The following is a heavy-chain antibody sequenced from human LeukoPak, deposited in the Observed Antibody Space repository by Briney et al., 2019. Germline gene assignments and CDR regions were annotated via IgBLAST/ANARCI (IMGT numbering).Heavy chain of an antibody. CDR1: GGSISSNY. CDR2: INTSGST. Sequence: SETLSLTCTVSGGSISSNYWSWIRQPPGKGLEWIEYINTSGSTNYNPSLKSRVSISLDTSRNQFSLKLTSVTAADTAVYYCARRGNWGFFDFWGRGILVSVSS. J-gene: IGHJ4*02. D-gene: IGHD7-27*01. CDR3: ARRGNWGFFDF. V-gene: IGHV4-4*09.